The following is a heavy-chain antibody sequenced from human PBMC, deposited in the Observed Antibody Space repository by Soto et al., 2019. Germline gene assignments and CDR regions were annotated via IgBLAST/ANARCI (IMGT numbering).Heavy chain of an antibody. CDR3: ARRGYDYIWGSYQGYAFDI. J-gene: IGHJ3*02. Sequence: SETLSLTCTVSGGSISSYYWSWIRQPPGKGLEWIGYIYYSGSTNYNPSLKSRVTISVDTSKNQFSLKLSSVTAADTAVYYCARRGYDYIWGSYQGYAFDIWGQGTMVTVSS. D-gene: IGHD3-16*02. CDR2: IYYSGST. V-gene: IGHV4-59*08. CDR1: GGSISSYY.